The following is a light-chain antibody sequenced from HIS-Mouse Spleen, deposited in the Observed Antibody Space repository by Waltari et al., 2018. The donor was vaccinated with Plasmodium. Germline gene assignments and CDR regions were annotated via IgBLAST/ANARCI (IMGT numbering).Light chain of an antibody. J-gene: IGKJ1*01. CDR1: QDISNY. Sequence: DIQMTQSPSSLSASVGDSVTITCQASQDISNYLNWYQQKPGKAPKLLIYDASNLETGVPSRFSGSGSGTDFTFTISSLQPEDIATYYCQQNYNTWTFGQGTKVEIK. V-gene: IGKV1-33*01. CDR3: QQNYNTWT. CDR2: DAS.